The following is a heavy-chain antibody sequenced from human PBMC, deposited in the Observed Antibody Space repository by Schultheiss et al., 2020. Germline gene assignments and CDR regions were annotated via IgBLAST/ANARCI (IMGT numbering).Heavy chain of an antibody. CDR1: GYSFTNYW. CDR2: IYPGDSDT. V-gene: IGHV5-51*01. D-gene: IGHD2-8*01. J-gene: IGHJ4*02. CDR3: ARVYYGVYYLDY. Sequence: SCKGSGYSFTNYWISWVRQMPGKGLEWMGIIYPGDSDTRYSPSFQGQVTISADRSTNTAYLQWSSLKASDTAMYYCARVYYGVYYLDYWGQGTLVTVSS.